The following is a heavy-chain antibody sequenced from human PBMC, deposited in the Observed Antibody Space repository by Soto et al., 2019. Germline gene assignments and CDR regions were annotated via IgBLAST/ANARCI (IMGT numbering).Heavy chain of an antibody. CDR3: AKGGDNWYFDY. CDR1: GFSFRSYP. J-gene: IGHJ4*02. D-gene: IGHD1-20*01. CDR2: IMGSGGKT. V-gene: IGHV3-23*01. Sequence: EVQLLESGGGLVQPGGSLRLSCAASGFSFRSYPMNWVRQAPGKGLESVAVIMGSGGKTYYADSVQGRFTISRDDSKNTVLLQMNSLRADDTATYYCAKGGDNWYFDYRGQGTLVTVTS.